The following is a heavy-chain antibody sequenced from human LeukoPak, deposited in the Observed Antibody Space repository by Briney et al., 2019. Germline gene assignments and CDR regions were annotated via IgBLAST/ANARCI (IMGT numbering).Heavy chain of an antibody. D-gene: IGHD3-22*01. CDR3: ARDSPYYYDSSGYYSLDY. Sequence: PGGSLRLSCAAPGFTFSSYWMSWARQAPGKGLGWVAHIKQDGIEKYYVDSVKGRFTISRDNAKNSLYLQMNSLRAEDTAVYYCARDSPYYYDSSGYYSLDYWGQGTLVTVS. CDR2: IKQDGIEK. J-gene: IGHJ4*02. CDR1: GFTFSSYW. V-gene: IGHV3-7*05.